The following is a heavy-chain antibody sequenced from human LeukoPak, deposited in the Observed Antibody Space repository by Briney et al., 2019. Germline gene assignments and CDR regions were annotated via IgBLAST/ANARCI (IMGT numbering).Heavy chain of an antibody. CDR3: ARDIVVPAASGRYFDY. V-gene: IGHV3-30*02. J-gene: IGHJ4*02. CDR1: GFTFDDYA. CDR2: IRYDGSDK. D-gene: IGHD2-2*01. Sequence: GGSLRLSCAASGFTFDDYAMHWVRQAPGKGLEWVAFIRYDGSDKFYADSVKGRFTISRDNSENTLYLQMNSLRPEDTAVYYCARDIVVPAASGRYFDYWGQGTLITVSS.